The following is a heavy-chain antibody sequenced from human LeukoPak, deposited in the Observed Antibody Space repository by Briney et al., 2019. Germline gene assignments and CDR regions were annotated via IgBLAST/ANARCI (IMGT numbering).Heavy chain of an antibody. CDR2: IRSKANNYAT. D-gene: IGHD3-22*01. J-gene: IGHJ3*02. V-gene: IGHV3-73*01. Sequence: PGGSLRLSCAASGFTFSGSAMHWVRQASGKGLEWVGRIRSKANNYATIYAASVKGRFTISRDDSKNTAYLQMNSLKTEDTAVYYCTGHRDGSSYYSVLNLIWDQGTVVTVSS. CDR3: TGHRDGSSYYSVLNLI. CDR1: GFTFSGSA.